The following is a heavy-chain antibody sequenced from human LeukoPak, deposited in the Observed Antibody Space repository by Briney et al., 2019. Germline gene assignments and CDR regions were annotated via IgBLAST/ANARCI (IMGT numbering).Heavy chain of an antibody. J-gene: IGHJ3*01. CDR3: ASDSISMNAFDA. D-gene: IGHD3-22*01. CDR2: ISYIGST. V-gene: IGHV4-59*11. Sequence: SETLSLTCTVSGGSFTTHYWSWIRQPPGKGLEWIGYISYIGSTNYNPSLKSRVTISIDPSKNEVSLMLTSVTAADTAVYYCASDSISMNAFDAWGQGTMVTVSS. CDR1: GGSFTTHY.